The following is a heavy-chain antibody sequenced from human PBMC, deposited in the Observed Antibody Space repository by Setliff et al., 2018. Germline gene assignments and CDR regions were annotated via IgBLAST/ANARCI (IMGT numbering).Heavy chain of an antibody. CDR1: GFIFDNYG. CDR2: ISWSGAVT. J-gene: IGHJ6*03. Sequence: LRLSCEVSGFIFDNYGMSWVRQVPGKGLEWLTSISWSGAVTAYIDSVKGRFTISRDDAKNSLYLQMNSLRAEDTAVYYCARDLDYGSGRIDMDVWGKGTTVTVSS. CDR3: ARDLDYGSGRIDMDV. V-gene: IGHV3-20*04. D-gene: IGHD3-10*01.